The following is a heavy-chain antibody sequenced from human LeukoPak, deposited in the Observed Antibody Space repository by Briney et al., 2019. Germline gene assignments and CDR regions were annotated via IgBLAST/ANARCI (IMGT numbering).Heavy chain of an antibody. CDR1: GASISSSDYN. J-gene: IGHJ3*02. Sequence: KPSETLSLTCTVSGASISSSDYNWGWIRQPPGKGLEWIGSINYSGSTYYNPSLKSRVTISVDSSKIQFSLRLSSVTAADTAVYYCARDVPRYYYDRSYDFDIWGQGTMVTASS. D-gene: IGHD3-22*01. V-gene: IGHV4-39*07. CDR2: INYSGST. CDR3: ARDVPRYYYDRSYDFDI.